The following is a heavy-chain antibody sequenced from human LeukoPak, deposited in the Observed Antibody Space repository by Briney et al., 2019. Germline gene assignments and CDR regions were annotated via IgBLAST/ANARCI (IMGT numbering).Heavy chain of an antibody. CDR1: GFTFSSYA. CDR2: ISYDGSNK. CDR3: ARESSNYYGSGSYYPLDY. D-gene: IGHD3-10*01. J-gene: IGHJ4*02. Sequence: GGSLRLSCAASGFTFSSYAMHWVRQAPGKGLEWVAVISYDGSNKYYADSVKGRFTISRDNSKNTLYLQMDSLRAEGTAVYYCARESSNYYGSGSYYPLDYWGQGTLVTVSS. V-gene: IGHV3-30-3*01.